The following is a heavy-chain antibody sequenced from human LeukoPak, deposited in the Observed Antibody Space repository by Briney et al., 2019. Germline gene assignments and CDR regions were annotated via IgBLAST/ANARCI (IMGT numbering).Heavy chain of an antibody. V-gene: IGHV4-59*01. J-gene: IGHJ4*02. CDR1: GGSISSYY. CDR2: IYYSGST. Sequence: SSETLSLTCTVSGGSISSYYWSWIRQPPGKGLEGIGYIYYSGSTNYNPSLKSRVTLSVDTSKNQFSLKLNSVTAADTAVYYCARGDYGGYSGPLDYWGQGTLVTVSS. D-gene: IGHD4-23*01. CDR3: ARGDYGGYSGPLDY.